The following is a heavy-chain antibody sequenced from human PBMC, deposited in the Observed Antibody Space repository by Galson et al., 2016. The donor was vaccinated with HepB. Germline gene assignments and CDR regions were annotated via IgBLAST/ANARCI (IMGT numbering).Heavy chain of an antibody. CDR1: GFNFRSYW. CDR2: IKRDGTEK. V-gene: IGHV3-7*01. D-gene: IGHD3-22*01. J-gene: IGHJ4*02. Sequence: SLRLSCAASGFNFRSYWMSWVRQAPGKGLERVADIKRDGTEKNYVDSVKGRFTISRDNAKKSLSLQMNSLRVEDTSLYYCVRHNRAGVDHYYETRGYFDYWGQGTLVTVSS. CDR3: VRHNRAGVDHYYETRGYFDY.